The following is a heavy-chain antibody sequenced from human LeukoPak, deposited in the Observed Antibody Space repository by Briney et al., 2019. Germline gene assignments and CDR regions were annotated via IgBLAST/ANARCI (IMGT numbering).Heavy chain of an antibody. D-gene: IGHD2-15*01. V-gene: IGHV4-59*01. CDR1: GGSISSYY. Sequence: PSETLSLTCTVSGGSISSYYWSWIRQPPGKGLEWIGYIYNSGSTNYNPSLKSRVTISVDTSKNQFSLKLSSVTAADTAVYYCARDHPGGNDAFDIWGQGTMVTVSS. J-gene: IGHJ3*02. CDR3: ARDHPGGNDAFDI. CDR2: IYNSGST.